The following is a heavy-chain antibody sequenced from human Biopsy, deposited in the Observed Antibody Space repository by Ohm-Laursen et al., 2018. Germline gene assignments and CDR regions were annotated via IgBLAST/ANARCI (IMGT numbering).Heavy chain of an antibody. D-gene: IGHD2-15*01. J-gene: IGHJ4*02. Sequence: SVKVSCKASGGTSSNFAINWVRQAPGQGLECMGRIIPLIGLTNYAQKFQGRVTVTADKFTNTVYMELSSLRSDDTAVYFCARDCNGDNCGVDFWGQGTLVTVS. CDR3: ARDCNGDNCGVDF. V-gene: IGHV1-69*04. CDR2: IIPLIGLT. CDR1: GGTSSNFA.